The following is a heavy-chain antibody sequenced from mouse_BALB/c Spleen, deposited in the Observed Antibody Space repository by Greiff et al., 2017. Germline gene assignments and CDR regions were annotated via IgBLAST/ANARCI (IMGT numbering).Heavy chain of an antibody. Sequence: VQLQQPGAELVKPGASVKLSCKASGYTFTSYWMHWVKQRPGQGLEWIGEIDPSDSYTNYNQKFKGKATLTVDKSSSTAYMQLSSLTSEDSAVYYCARWDRRGYYAMDYWGQGTSVTVSS. CDR3: ARWDRRGYYAMDY. J-gene: IGHJ4*01. CDR1: GYTFTSYW. CDR2: IDPSDSYT. V-gene: IGHV1-69*02. D-gene: IGHD2-14*01.